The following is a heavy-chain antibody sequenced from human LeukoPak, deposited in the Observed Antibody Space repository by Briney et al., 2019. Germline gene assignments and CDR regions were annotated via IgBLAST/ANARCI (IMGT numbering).Heavy chain of an antibody. V-gene: IGHV3-21*01. Sequence: GGSLRLSCAASGFTFSSYSMRWVRQAPGKGLEWVSSISSSSSYVYYADSVKGRFTISRDNAENSLYLQMNSLRAEDTAVYYCARVSSSYFDYWGQGTLVTVSS. D-gene: IGHD6-6*01. CDR2: ISSSSSYV. CDR1: GFTFSSYS. J-gene: IGHJ4*02. CDR3: ARVSSSYFDY.